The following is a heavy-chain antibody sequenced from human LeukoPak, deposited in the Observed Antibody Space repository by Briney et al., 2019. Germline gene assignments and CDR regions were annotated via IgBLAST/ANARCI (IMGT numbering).Heavy chain of an antibody. CDR3: ARSDYDFWSGYTYYFDY. J-gene: IGHJ4*02. D-gene: IGHD3-3*01. V-gene: IGHV4-34*01. CDR2: INHSGST. Sequence: SETLSLTCAVYGGSFSGYYWSWIRQPPGKGLEWIGEINHSGSTNYNPSLKSRVTISVDTSKNQFSLKLSSVTAADTAVYYCARSDYDFWSGYTYYFDYWGQGTLVTVSS. CDR1: GGSFSGYY.